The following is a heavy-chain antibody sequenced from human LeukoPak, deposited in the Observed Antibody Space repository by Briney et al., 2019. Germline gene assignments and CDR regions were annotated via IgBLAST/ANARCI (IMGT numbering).Heavy chain of an antibody. Sequence: PGGSLRLSCAASGFTFSNAWMSWVRQAPGKGLEWVGRIKSKTDGGTTDYAAPVKVRFTISRDDSKNTLYLQMNSLKTEDTAVYYCLYYYDSSGYHPLGYWGQGTLVTVSS. CDR1: GFTFSNAW. CDR3: LYYYDSSGYHPLGY. V-gene: IGHV3-15*01. D-gene: IGHD3-22*01. CDR2: IKSKTDGGTT. J-gene: IGHJ4*02.